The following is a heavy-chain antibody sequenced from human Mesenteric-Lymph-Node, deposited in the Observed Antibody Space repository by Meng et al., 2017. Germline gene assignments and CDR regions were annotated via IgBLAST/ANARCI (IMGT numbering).Heavy chain of an antibody. Sequence: GESLKISCAASGFTFSDYWMHWVRQAPGQGLVWVSRIKSDGSSISYADSVKGRFTISRDNAKNTLYLQMNSLRAEDTAVYYCAREYGSGSYYGYCGQGTLVTVSS. CDR3: AREYGSGSYYGY. D-gene: IGHD3-10*01. CDR2: IKSDGSSI. V-gene: IGHV3-74*01. J-gene: IGHJ4*02. CDR1: GFTFSDYW.